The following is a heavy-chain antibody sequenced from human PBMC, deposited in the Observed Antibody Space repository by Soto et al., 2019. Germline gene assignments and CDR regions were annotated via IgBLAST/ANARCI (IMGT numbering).Heavy chain of an antibody. V-gene: IGHV3-21*01. CDR3: ARATRYNRNQFDAFDI. CDR2: ISSSSSYI. J-gene: IGHJ3*02. D-gene: IGHD1-20*01. Sequence: EVQLVESGGGLVKPGGSLRLSCAASGFTFSSYSMTWVRQAPGKGLEWVSSISSSSSYIYYADSVKGRFTISRDNAKNSLYLQMNSLRAEDTAVYYCARATRYNRNQFDAFDIWGQGTMVTVSS. CDR1: GFTFSSYS.